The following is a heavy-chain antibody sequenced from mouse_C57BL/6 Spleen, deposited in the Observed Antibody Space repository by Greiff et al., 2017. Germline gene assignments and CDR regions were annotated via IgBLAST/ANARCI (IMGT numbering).Heavy chain of an antibody. CDR2: IHPNSGST. D-gene: IGHD1-1*01. CDR1: GYTFTSYW. V-gene: IGHV1-64*01. Sequence: QVQLKQPGAELVKPGASVKLSCKASGYTFTSYWMHWVKQRPGQGLEWIGMIHPNSGSTNYNEKFKSKATLTVDKSSSTAYMQLSSLTSEDSAVYYCARTTTVVANFDYWGQGTTLTVSS. CDR3: ARTTTVVANFDY. J-gene: IGHJ2*01.